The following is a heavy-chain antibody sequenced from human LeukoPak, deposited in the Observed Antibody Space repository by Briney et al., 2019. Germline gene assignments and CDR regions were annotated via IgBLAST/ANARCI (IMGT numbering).Heavy chain of an antibody. D-gene: IGHD6-19*01. CDR2: VDPEDGET. CDR3: ATDPHIAVARTYVDY. V-gene: IGHV1-69-2*01. J-gene: IGHJ4*02. Sequence: WASVKVSCKVSGYTFTDYYMHWVQQAPGKGLEWMGLVDPEDGETIYAEKFQGRVTITADTSTDTAYMELSSLRSEDTAVYYCATDPHIAVARTYVDYWGQGTLDTVSS. CDR1: GYTFTDYY.